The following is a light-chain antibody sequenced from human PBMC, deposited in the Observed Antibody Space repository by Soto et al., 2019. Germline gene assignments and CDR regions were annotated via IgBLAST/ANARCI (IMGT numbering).Light chain of an antibody. V-gene: IGLV1-47*01. CDR3: AAWDDSLTGLYV. CDR1: SSNIGTNY. J-gene: IGLJ1*01. CDR2: RNN. Sequence: QSVLTQPPSASGTPGQRVTNSCSGSSSNIGTNYVYWYQQLPGTAPKLLIYRNNQRPSGVPDRFSGSKSGTSASLAISGLRPEDEADYYCAAWDDSLTGLYVFGTGTKLTVL.